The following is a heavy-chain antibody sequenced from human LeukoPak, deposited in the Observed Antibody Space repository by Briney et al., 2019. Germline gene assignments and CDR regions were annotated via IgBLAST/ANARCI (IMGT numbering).Heavy chain of an antibody. Sequence: GASVKVSCKASGYTFTGYYMHWVRPAPGQGLEWMGWINPDTGGPNYAQKFQGRVTMTRDTSISTVYLELSRLTSDDTAVYYCAKEKDWGQGTLVTVSS. CDR2: INPDTGGP. V-gene: IGHV1-2*02. J-gene: IGHJ4*02. CDR3: AKEKD. CDR1: GYTFTGYY.